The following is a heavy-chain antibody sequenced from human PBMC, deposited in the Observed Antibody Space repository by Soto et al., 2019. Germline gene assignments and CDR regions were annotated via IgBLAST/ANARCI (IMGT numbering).Heavy chain of an antibody. CDR3: ARLIGNSWLDS. V-gene: IGHV4-34*01. D-gene: IGHD3-16*01. Sequence: SETLSLTCAVYGVSFSDYSWTWIRQPPGKGLEWIGEINHSGSTYYNPSLMSRVTISVDTSNNQVSLQLNSVTPDDTAVYYCARLIGNSWLDSWGQGTLVTVSS. CDR2: INHSGST. CDR1: GVSFSDYS. J-gene: IGHJ5*01.